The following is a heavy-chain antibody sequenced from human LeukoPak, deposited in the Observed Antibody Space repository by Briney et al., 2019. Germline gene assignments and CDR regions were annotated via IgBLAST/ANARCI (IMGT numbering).Heavy chain of an antibody. D-gene: IGHD5-12*01. V-gene: IGHV5-10-1*01. J-gene: IGHJ3*02. CDR2: IDPSDSYT. Sequence: GEPLKISCKGSGYSFTSYWISWVRQMPGKGLEWMGRIDPSDSYTNYSPSFQGHVTISADKSISTAYLQWSSLKASDTAMYYCARRGGYDFNDAFDIWGQGTMVTVSS. CDR3: ARRGGYDFNDAFDI. CDR1: GYSFTSYW.